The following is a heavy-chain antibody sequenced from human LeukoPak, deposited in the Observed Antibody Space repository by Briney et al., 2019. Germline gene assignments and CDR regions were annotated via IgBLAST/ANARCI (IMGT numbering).Heavy chain of an antibody. CDR3: AKYISDSGAYYAFDS. D-gene: IGHD3-10*01. J-gene: IGHJ4*02. CDR2: ISAYNGDT. CDR1: GYTFTNYD. Sequence: ASVKVSCKASGYTFTNYDLSWVRQAPGQGLEWMGWISAYNGDTNYAQNFQGRVTMTTDTSTSTAYMELRSLRSDDTALYYCAKYISDSGAYYAFDSWGQGTLVTVSS. V-gene: IGHV1-18*01.